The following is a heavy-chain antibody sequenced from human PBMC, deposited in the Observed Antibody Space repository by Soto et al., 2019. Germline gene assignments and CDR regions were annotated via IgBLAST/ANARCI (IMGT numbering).Heavy chain of an antibody. Sequence: ASVKVSCKASGYTFTGYDMHWVRQAPGQGLEWMGWINPNSGGTNYAQKFQGWVTMTRDTSISTAYMELSRLRSDDTAVHYCGRDSRLIAVAGYYYYYGMDVWGQGTTVTVSS. D-gene: IGHD6-19*01. CDR1: GYTFTGYD. V-gene: IGHV1-2*04. CDR3: GRDSRLIAVAGYYYYYGMDV. J-gene: IGHJ6*02. CDR2: INPNSGGT.